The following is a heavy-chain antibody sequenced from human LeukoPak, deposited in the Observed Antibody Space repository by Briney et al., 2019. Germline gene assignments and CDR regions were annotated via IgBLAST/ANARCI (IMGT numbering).Heavy chain of an antibody. D-gene: IGHD1-14*01. CDR1: GGSISSYY. CDR3: ARGNHLHWYFDL. CDR2: IYITGST. J-gene: IGHJ2*01. V-gene: IGHV4-59*13. Sequence: PSETLSLTCTVSGGSISSYYWTWIRQPPGKGLEWIGDIYITGSTNYNPYLKRRVAMSVDTSKNQFSLRLSSVTAADTAVYYCARGNHLHWYFDLWGRGTLVTVSS.